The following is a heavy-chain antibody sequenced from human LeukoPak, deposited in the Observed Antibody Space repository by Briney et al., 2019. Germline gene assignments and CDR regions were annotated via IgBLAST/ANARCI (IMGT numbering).Heavy chain of an antibody. CDR3: ARDRYYYDSSARYFDY. Sequence: ASETLSLTCTVSGGSISSYYWSWIRQPPGKGVEWIGYIYYSGSTNYNPSLKSRVTMSVDTSKNQFSLKLSSVTAADTAVYYCARDRYYYDSSARYFDYWGQGTLVTVSS. CDR1: GGSISSYY. D-gene: IGHD3-22*01. V-gene: IGHV4-59*12. CDR2: IYYSGST. J-gene: IGHJ4*02.